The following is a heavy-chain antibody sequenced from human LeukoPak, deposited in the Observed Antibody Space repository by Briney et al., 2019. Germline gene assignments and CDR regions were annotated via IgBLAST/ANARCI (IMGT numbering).Heavy chain of an antibody. J-gene: IGHJ4*02. V-gene: IGHV4-39*01. CDR3: ARLYYDSSGYYQICYFDY. CDR1: GGSISSSSYY. CDR2: IYYIGST. D-gene: IGHD3-22*01. Sequence: SETLSLTCTVSGGSISSSSYYWGWIPQPPGKGLEWIGRIYYIGSTYYNPSLKSRVTISVDTSKNQFSLNLSSVTAADTAVYYCARLYYDSSGYYQICYFDYWGQGTLVTVSS.